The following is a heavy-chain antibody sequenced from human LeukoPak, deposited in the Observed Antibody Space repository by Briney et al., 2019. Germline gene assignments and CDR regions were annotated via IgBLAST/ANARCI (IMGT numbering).Heavy chain of an antibody. Sequence: SGGSLRLSCAASGFTFSNAWMSWVRQAPGKGLEWVGRIKSKTDGRTTDYAAPVKGRFTISRDDSKNTLYLQMNSLKTEDTAVYYCTTVQRYSSGWYGDYWGXXTLVTVSS. V-gene: IGHV3-15*01. CDR1: GFTFSNAW. CDR3: TTVQRYSSGWYGDY. J-gene: IGHJ4*01. CDR2: IKSKTDGRTT. D-gene: IGHD6-19*01.